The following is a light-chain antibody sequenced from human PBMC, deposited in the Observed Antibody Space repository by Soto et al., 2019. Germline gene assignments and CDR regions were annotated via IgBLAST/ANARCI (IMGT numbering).Light chain of an antibody. CDR1: QSVSSN. V-gene: IGKV3-15*01. J-gene: IGKJ2*01. Sequence: EIVMTQSPATLAVTPGERATLSCRASQSVSSNLAWYQQKPGQAPRLLIYGASTRATGIPARFSGSGSGTEFTLTISSLQSEDFAVYYCQQYNNWPPVTFGQGTKLEIK. CDR3: QQYNNWPPVT. CDR2: GAS.